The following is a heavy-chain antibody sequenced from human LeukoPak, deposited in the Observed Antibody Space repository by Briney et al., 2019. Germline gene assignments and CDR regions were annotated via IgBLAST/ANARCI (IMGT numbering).Heavy chain of an antibody. J-gene: IGHJ4*02. CDR3: AKGGCSASCYSTY. CDR2: ITSNGGST. V-gene: IGHV3-23*01. CDR1: GFTFSNDA. D-gene: IGHD2-2*02. Sequence: PGGSLRLSCAASGFTFSNDAMSWVRQAPGKGLEWVSTITSNGGSTYYADSVEGRFTISRDNSKNTLYLHMNSVRAEDTAVYYCAKGGCSASCYSTYWAQGTLVTVSS.